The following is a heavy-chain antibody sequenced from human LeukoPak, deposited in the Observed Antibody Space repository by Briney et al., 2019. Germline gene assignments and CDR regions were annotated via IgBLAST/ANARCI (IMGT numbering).Heavy chain of an antibody. CDR2: INPSGGST. D-gene: IGHD3-10*01. CDR1: GYTFTSYY. V-gene: IGHV1-46*01. J-gene: IGHJ4*02. Sequence: GASVKVSCKASGYTFTSYYMHWVRQAPGQGLEWMGIINPSGGSTSYAQKFQGRVTMTRDTSTSTVYMELSSLRSEDTAVYYCARAPLWSMVRGVIIPFGYWGQGTLVTVSS. CDR3: ARAPLWSMVRGVIIPFGY.